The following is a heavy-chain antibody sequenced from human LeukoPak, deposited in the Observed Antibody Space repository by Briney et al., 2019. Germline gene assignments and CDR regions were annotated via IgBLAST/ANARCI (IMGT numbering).Heavy chain of an antibody. Sequence: GGSLRLSCAASGFTFSSYAMSWVRQAPGKGLEWVSAISGSGGSTYYADSVKGRFTISRDNSKNTPYLQMNSLRAEDTAVYYCAKDRGMVNQLLYPDAFDIWGQGTMVTVSS. CDR1: GFTFSSYA. CDR3: AKDRGMVNQLLYPDAFDI. J-gene: IGHJ3*02. V-gene: IGHV3-23*01. D-gene: IGHD2-2*02. CDR2: ISGSGGST.